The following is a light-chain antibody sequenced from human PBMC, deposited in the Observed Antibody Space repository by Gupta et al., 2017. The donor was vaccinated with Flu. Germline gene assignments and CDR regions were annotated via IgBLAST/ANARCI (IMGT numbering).Light chain of an antibody. CDR3: QQRTNGRPLLT. CDR1: QSVSSY. CDR2: DAS. V-gene: IGKV3-11*01. Sequence: EIVLKQSPATLSLSPGERATLSCRASQSVSSYLAWYQQKPGQAPRLLIYDASNRATGIPARFSGSGSGTDFTLTISSLEPEDFAVYYCQQRTNGRPLLTFGGGTKVEIK. J-gene: IGKJ4*01.